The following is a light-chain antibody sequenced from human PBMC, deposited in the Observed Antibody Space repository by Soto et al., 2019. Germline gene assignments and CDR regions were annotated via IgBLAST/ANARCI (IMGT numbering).Light chain of an antibody. CDR1: NSDIGRYDH. CDR3: NSHTSGDFRV. V-gene: IGLV2-14*01. CDR2: EVT. Sequence: QSARTQPASVSGSPGQSITISCTGSNSDIGRYDHVSWYQHHPGRAPKLLISEVTKRPSGISDRFSGSKSGYTASLTISGLQAEDEADYYCNSHTSGDFRVFGTGTKLTVL. J-gene: IGLJ1*01.